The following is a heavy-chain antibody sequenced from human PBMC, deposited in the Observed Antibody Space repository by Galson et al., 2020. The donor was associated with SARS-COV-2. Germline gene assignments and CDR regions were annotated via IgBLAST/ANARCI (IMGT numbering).Heavy chain of an antibody. D-gene: IGHD1-1*01. CDR3: VRDHLATTGGWYFDL. J-gene: IGHJ2*01. V-gene: IGHV3-23*01. CDR1: GFTFNTYA. Sequence: GGSLRLSCAASGFTFNTYAMSWVRQAPGKGLEWVSTVSGSGRNTYYEDSVRGRFTISRDNSQNTLSLQMNSLSAEDTAVYYCVRDHLATTGGWYFDLWGRGTLVTVSS. CDR2: VSGSGRNT.